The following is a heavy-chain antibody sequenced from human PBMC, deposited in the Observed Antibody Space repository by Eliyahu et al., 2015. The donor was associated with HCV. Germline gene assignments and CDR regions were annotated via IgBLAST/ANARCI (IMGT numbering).Heavy chain of an antibody. V-gene: IGHV4-59*01. Sequence: QVQLQESGPGLVKPSXTLSLTCTVSGGSITTYYWSWIRQPPGKGLEWIGYIHYSGSTNYNPSLKSRVTISLDTSKNQFSLNLTSVTAADTALYYCASGGGGIAVAGTGGWFDPWGQGTLVTVSA. CDR3: ASGGGGIAVAGTGGWFDP. CDR1: GGSITTYY. D-gene: IGHD6-19*01. CDR2: IHYSGST. J-gene: IGHJ5*02.